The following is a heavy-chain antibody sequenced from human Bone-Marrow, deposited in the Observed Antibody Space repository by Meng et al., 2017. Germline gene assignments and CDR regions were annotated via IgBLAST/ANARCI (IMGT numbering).Heavy chain of an antibody. D-gene: IGHD2-15*01. J-gene: IGHJ4*02. V-gene: IGHV1-46*01. CDR3: ARAFPAGQEGYCSSGSCYSYGY. CDR1: GYTFPSYY. Sequence: ASVKVSCKASGYTFPSYYMHWVRQSPGQGLEWMGIINPSGGSTSYAQKYQGRVTMTRDTSTSTVYMELNSLRSEDMAVYYCARAFPAGQEGYCSSGSCYSYGYWGQGTLVTVSS. CDR2: INPSGGST.